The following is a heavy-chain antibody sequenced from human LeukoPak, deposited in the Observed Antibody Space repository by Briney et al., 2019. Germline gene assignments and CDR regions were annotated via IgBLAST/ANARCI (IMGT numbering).Heavy chain of an antibody. CDR1: GDSISSSHYY. V-gene: IGHV4-39*02. J-gene: IGHJ4*02. CDR3: VRDYSNFVQGD. D-gene: IGHD4-11*01. CDR2: IYSGGET. Sequence: SETLSLTCTVSGDSISSSHYYWGWIRQSPGTGLEWIGSIYSGGETHYNPSLSSRVTIFLDTSKNRFSLNLISVTATDTAVYYCVRDYSNFVQGDWGQGTLVTVSS.